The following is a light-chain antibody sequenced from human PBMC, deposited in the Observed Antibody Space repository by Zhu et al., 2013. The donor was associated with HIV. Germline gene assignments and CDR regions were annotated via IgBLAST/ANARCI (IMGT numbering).Light chain of an antibody. V-gene: IGKV3-11*01. CDR1: QSISGSY. J-gene: IGKJ2*01. CDR3: QHRSNWPPYT. CDR2: DSS. Sequence: DIVLTQSPGTLSLSPGKGATLSCRASQSISGSYLAWYQQKRGQAPRLLIYDSSNRATGISARFSGSGSGTDFTLTISRLEPEDFAAYYCQHRSNWPPYTFGQGTKLEMK.